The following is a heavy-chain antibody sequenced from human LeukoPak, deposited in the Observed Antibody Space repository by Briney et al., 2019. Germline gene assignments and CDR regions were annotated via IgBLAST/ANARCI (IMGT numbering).Heavy chain of an antibody. D-gene: IGHD3-16*01. CDR3: ATSTVWGTWHN. CDR2: IYNSGTT. J-gene: IGHJ4*02. V-gene: IGHV4-59*01. CDR1: GDSITSYY. Sequence: SETLSLTCIVSGDSITSYYWSWIRQPPGKGLEWIGYIYNSGTTNYNPSLKSRVTISIDTSKNQFFLKLNSVTAADTAVYYCATSTVWGTWHNWGQGTLVTVSS.